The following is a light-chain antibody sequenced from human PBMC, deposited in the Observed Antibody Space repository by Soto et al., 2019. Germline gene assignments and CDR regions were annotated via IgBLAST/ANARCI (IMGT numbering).Light chain of an antibody. CDR2: GAS. V-gene: IGKV3-20*01. CDR3: QQYGSSPGFT. Sequence: EMVLKQSPGTLSLSPGERATLSCRASQSVSSSYLAWYQQKPGQAPRLLIYGASSRATGIPDRFSGSGSGTYFTLTISRLEPEDFAVYYCQQYGSSPGFTFGPGTKVDIK. J-gene: IGKJ3*01. CDR1: QSVSSSY.